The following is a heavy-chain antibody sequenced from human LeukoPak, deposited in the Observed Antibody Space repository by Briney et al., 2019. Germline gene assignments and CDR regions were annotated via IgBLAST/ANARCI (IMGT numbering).Heavy chain of an antibody. J-gene: IGHJ5*02. CDR1: GGSFSGYY. CDR3: ARGPITLVRGVIRKFDP. V-gene: IGHV4-34*01. D-gene: IGHD3-10*01. Sequence: PSETLSLTCAVYGGSFSGYYWSWIRQPPGQGLEWIGEINHSGSTNYNPSLKSRVTISVDTPKNQFSLKLSSVTAADTAVYYCARGPITLVRGVIRKFDPWGQGTLVTVSS. CDR2: INHSGST.